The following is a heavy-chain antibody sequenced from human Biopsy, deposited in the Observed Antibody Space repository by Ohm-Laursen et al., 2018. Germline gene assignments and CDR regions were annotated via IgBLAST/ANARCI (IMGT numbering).Heavy chain of an antibody. CDR2: INPSGSTT. CDR3: ARNTGWYGDLYYFDY. V-gene: IGHV1-46*01. J-gene: IGHJ4*02. D-gene: IGHD6-19*01. Sequence: SVKVSCKASGCSFTSYYMHWVRQAPGQGLEWTGMINPSGSTTSYPQIFQGRVTMTRDTSKSTVYMELSSLRSADTAVYFCARNTGWYGDLYYFDYWGQGTLVTVSS. CDR1: GCSFTSYY.